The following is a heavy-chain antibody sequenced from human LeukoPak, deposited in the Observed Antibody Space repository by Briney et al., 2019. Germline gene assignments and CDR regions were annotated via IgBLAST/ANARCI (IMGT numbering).Heavy chain of an antibody. V-gene: IGHV4-59*08. CDR3: ARRTTGTGPFDY. J-gene: IGHJ4*02. CDR2: IYYRGST. D-gene: IGHD1-1*01. Sequence: PSETLSLTCTVSGGSISSYYWSWIRQPPGKGLEWIAYIYYRGSTNYNPSLKSRVTISVDTSKNQSSLKLSSVTAADTAVYYCARRTTGTGPFDYWGQGTLVTVSS. CDR1: GGSISSYY.